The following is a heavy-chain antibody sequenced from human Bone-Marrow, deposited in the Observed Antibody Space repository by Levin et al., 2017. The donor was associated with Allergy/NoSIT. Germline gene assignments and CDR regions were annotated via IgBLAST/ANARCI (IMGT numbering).Heavy chain of an antibody. Sequence: SETLSLTCIVSGGSINNYHWSWIRQPPGKGLEWIGYIYYSGSTNYNPSLKSRVTISVDTSKNQFSLTLNSVTAADTAVYYCARDRGLDSSGTYYYYGMAVWGQGTTVTVSS. CDR1: GGSINNYH. V-gene: IGHV4-59*01. CDR2: IYYSGST. J-gene: IGHJ6*02. D-gene: IGHD3-22*01. CDR3: ARDRGLDSSGTYYYYGMAV.